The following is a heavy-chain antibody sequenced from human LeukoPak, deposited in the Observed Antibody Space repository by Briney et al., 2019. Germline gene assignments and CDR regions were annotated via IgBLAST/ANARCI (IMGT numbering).Heavy chain of an antibody. CDR1: GGSISSGDSY. V-gene: IGHV4-30-4*01. CDR2: IYYSGST. CDR3: ARAGQYHYNSAGYFPDY. J-gene: IGHJ4*02. D-gene: IGHD3-22*01. Sequence: PSETLSLTCTVSGGSISSGDSYWSWIRQPPGKGLEWNGSIYYSGSTYYNPSLKSRVTISVDTSKNDFSLRLSSVTAADTAIYYCARAGQYHYNSAGYFPDYWGQGTLVTVSS.